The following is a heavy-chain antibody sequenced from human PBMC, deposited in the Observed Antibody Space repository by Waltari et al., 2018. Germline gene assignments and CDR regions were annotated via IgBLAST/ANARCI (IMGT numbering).Heavy chain of an antibody. J-gene: IGHJ5*02. CDR2: KNQDGSGR. CDR3: ARGAGWLADH. D-gene: IGHD6-19*01. Sequence: EVQLVESGGGLLQPGGSLRLSCAASGFTFSGRWMSWVRQAPGEGAEWVANKNQDGSGRFYVDSVNGRFTIPRDNAKSSLFCQMSGRRADDTAVYYCARGAGWLADHWGQGTVVTVSS. CDR1: GFTFSGRW. V-gene: IGHV3-7*01.